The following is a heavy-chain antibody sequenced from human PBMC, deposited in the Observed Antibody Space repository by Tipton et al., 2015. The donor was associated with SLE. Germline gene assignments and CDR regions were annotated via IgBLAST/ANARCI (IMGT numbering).Heavy chain of an antibody. J-gene: IGHJ6*02. V-gene: IGHV3-53*01. CDR2: IYSGGST. CDR3: ARELDV. CDR1: GFTVSSNY. Sequence: SLRLSCAASGFTVSSNYMNWVRQAPGKGREWVSVIYSGGSTYYADSVKGRFTISRDNSKNTLYLQINSLRAEDTAVYYCARELDVWGQGTTVTVSS.